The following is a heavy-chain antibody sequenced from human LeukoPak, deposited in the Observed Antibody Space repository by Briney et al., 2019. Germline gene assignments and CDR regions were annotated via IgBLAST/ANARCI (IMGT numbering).Heavy chain of an antibody. D-gene: IGHD3-10*01. CDR1: GFTFSSYE. CDR3: ARLPELPGFGDY. V-gene: IGHV3-21*01. Sequence: GGSLRLSCAASGFTFSSYEMNWVRQAPGKGLEWVSSISSRSDYIYYADSVKGRFTISRDDAKNSLYLQMNSLRAEDTAVYYCARLPELPGFGDYWGPGTLVTVSS. J-gene: IGHJ4*02. CDR2: ISSRSDYI.